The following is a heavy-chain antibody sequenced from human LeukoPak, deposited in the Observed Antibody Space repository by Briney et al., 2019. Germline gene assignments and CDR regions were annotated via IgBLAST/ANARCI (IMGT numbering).Heavy chain of an antibody. CDR2: IYTSGST. CDR3: ARNTRMTHFDY. V-gene: IGHV4-61*02. J-gene: IGHJ4*02. CDR1: DYSISSGYY. Sequence: SETLSLTCTVSDYSISSGYYWSWIRQPAGKGLEWIGRIYTSGSTNYNPSLRSRVTISVDTSKNQFSLKLSSVTAADTAVYYCARNTRMTHFDYWGQGTLVTVSS. D-gene: IGHD1/OR15-1a*01.